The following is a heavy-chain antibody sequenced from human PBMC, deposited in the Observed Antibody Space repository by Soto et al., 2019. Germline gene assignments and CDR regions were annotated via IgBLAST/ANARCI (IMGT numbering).Heavy chain of an antibody. Sequence: GASVKVSCKASGYTFTSYAMHWVRQAPGQRLEWMGWINAGNGNTKYSQKFQGRVTITRDTSASTAYMEMNSLRGDDMAVYYCTGEVASGYWGQGTLVTVSS. V-gene: IGHV1-3*01. D-gene: IGHD2-8*02. J-gene: IGHJ4*02. CDR1: GYTFTSYA. CDR3: TGEVASGY. CDR2: INAGNGNT.